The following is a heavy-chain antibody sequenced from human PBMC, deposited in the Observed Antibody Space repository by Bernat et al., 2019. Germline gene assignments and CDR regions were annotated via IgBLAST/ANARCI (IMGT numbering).Heavy chain of an antibody. CDR1: GFSFSGIW. J-gene: IGHJ1*01. Sequence: EVQLVESGGALVQPGGSLRLSCVGSGFSFSGIWMTWVRQAPGKGLEWVANIKQDGSVQHYVDSVKGRFIISRDNTKNSLFLQMNSLRVDDTAVYSCARGYGPENWGQGTLVTFSS. CDR2: IKQDGSVQ. V-gene: IGHV3-7*03. CDR3: ARGYGPEN. D-gene: IGHD2-8*02.